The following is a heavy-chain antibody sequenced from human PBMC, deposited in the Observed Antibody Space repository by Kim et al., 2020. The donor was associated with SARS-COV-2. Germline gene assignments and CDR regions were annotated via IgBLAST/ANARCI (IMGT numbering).Heavy chain of an antibody. V-gene: IGHV3-30*03. Sequence: GGSLRLSCAASGFTFSSYGMHWVRQAPGKGLEWVAVISYDGSNKYYADSVKGRFTISRDNSKNTLYLQMNSLRAEDTAVYYCARRGPLRYCTNGVCYGGGMDVWGQGTTVTVSS. CDR3: ARRGPLRYCTNGVCYGGGMDV. J-gene: IGHJ6*02. CDR1: GFTFSSYG. CDR2: ISYDGSNK. D-gene: IGHD2-8*01.